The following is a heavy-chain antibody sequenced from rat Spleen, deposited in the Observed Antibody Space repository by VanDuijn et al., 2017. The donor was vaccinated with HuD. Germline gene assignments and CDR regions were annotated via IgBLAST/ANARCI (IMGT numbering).Heavy chain of an antibody. CDR3: ARHLGGGGPSH. CDR2: ITNTGGST. CDR1: GFTFNNYD. J-gene: IGHJ2*01. V-gene: IGHV5-31*01. D-gene: IGHD2-7*01. Sequence: EMQLVESGGGLVQPGRSLKLSCEVSGFTFNNYDMAWIRQAPGKGLEWVASITNTGGSTSYPDSVKGRFTISRDNAKSTLYLQMDSLRSEDTATYYCARHLGGGGPSHWGQGVMVTVSS.